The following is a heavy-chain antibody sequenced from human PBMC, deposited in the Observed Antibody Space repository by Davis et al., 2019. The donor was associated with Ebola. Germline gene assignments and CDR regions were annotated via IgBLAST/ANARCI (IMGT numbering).Heavy chain of an antibody. CDR1: GGTFSNSI. J-gene: IGHJ4*02. CDR2: VILVFGTI. V-gene: IGHV1-69*13. D-gene: IGHD7-27*01. CDR3: ERESGAGGSFDH. Sequence: SVKVSCKASGGTFSNSIISWVRQAPAQGLEWMGGVILVFGTITYAERFQGRVTITADESTNTVYMELTGLGSADTAVYYCERESGAGGSFDHWGQGTPVTVSS.